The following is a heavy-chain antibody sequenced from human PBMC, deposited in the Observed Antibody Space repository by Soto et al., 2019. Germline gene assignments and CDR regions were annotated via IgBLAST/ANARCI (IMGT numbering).Heavy chain of an antibody. D-gene: IGHD3-22*01. J-gene: IGHJ5*02. CDR3: ARDQRDDSRGRWLDP. V-gene: IGHV5-51*01. CDR1: VDSFTNSW. CDR2: IYLGDSDT. Sequence: GESLKISCKGSVDSFTNSWIGWVRQMPGKGLEWMGIIYLGDSDTTYSPSFQGQVTISADRSINTAYLQWSSLKASDRAMYYCARDQRDDSRGRWLDPWGQGTLVTVSS.